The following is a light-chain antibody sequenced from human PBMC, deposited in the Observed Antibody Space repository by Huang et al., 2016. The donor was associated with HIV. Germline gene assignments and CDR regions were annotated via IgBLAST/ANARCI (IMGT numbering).Light chain of an antibody. CDR3: QQYNTWPYT. V-gene: IGKV3-15*01. CDR2: GAS. Sequence: EIVMTQSPATLYVSPGERATRSCRASKGVGNNLAWDQQKLGQAPRLLIYGASARSTGLPARFSGSGSGTEFTLTISSLQSEDFAVYYCQQYNTWPYTFGQGT. CDR1: KGVGNN. J-gene: IGKJ2*01.